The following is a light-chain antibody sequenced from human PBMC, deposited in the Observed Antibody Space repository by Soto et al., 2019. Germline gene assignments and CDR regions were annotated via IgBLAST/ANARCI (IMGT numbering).Light chain of an antibody. J-gene: IGLJ1*01. Sequence: QSAMTQPASVSGSPGQSITISCTGTSSDIGGYNYVSWFQQHPDKAPKLMIYDVHGRHSGVSNRFSGSKSGNTASLTISGLQAEYEADYYCSSFASSGTRVVGTGSKLTVL. CDR3: SSFASSGTRV. V-gene: IGLV2-14*01. CDR1: SSDIGGYNY. CDR2: DVH.